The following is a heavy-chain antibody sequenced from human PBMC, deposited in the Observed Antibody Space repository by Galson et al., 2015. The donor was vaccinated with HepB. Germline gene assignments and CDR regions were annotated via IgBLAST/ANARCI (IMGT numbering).Heavy chain of an antibody. Sequence: SVKVSCKASGYTFTSYYMHWVRQAPGQGLEWMGIINPSGGSTSYAQKFQGRVTMTRYTSTSTVYMELSSLRSEDTAVYYCARDLYYYDSSGYYYPDYWGQGTLVTVSS. J-gene: IGHJ4*02. D-gene: IGHD3-22*01. CDR2: INPSGGST. CDR1: GYTFTSYY. CDR3: ARDLYYYDSSGYYYPDY. V-gene: IGHV1-46*01.